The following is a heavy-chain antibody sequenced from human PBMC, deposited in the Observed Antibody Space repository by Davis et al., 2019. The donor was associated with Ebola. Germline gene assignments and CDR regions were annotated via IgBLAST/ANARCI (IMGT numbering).Heavy chain of an antibody. CDR1: GGSIITNNYY. Sequence: PSETLSLTCTVSGGSIITNNYYWGWIRQPPGKGLERIGHMYYSGSTYYNPSLKSRVTISVDTSKNQFSLKLSSVTAADTAVYYCARALWSGYKIYYYMDVWGKGTTVTVSS. D-gene: IGHD3-3*01. CDR2: MYYSGST. V-gene: IGHV4-39*07. CDR3: ARALWSGYKIYYYMDV. J-gene: IGHJ6*03.